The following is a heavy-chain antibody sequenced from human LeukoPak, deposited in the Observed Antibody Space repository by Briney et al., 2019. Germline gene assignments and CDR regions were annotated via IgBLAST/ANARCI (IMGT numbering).Heavy chain of an antibody. V-gene: IGHV3-23*01. CDR3: AKDRGSSWYQEWFDP. CDR2: ISGSGGST. Sequence: PGGSLRLSCAASGFTFSSYAMSWVRQAPGKGLEWVSAISGSGGSTYYADSVKGRFTISRDNSKNTLYLQMSSLRAEDTAVYYCAKDRGSSWYQEWFDPWGQGTLVTVSS. CDR1: GFTFSSYA. D-gene: IGHD6-13*01. J-gene: IGHJ5*02.